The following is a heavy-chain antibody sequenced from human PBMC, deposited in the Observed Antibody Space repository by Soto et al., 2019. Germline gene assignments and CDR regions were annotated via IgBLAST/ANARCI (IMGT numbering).Heavy chain of an antibody. D-gene: IGHD3-10*01. CDR3: ARGMYGSGSYYIGDAFDM. J-gene: IGHJ3*02. CDR1: GFTVCYNY. CDR2: IYRGGDT. V-gene: IGHV3-53*01. Sequence: LRLSCAVSGFTVCYNYMNWVRQAPGKGLEWVSVIYRGGDTFYADSVKGRFTISRDNSKNTLYLQMNSLRAEDTAVYYCARGMYGSGSYYIGDAFDMWGQGTMVTVSS.